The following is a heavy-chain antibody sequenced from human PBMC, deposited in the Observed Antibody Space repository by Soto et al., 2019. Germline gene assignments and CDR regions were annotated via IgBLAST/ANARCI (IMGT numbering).Heavy chain of an antibody. V-gene: IGHV3-11*01. D-gene: IGHD5-18*01. J-gene: IGHJ4*02. Sequence: PGGSLRLSCAASGFTFSDYYMSWIRQAPGKGLEWVSYISSSGSTIYYADSVKGRFTISRDNAKNSLYLQMNSLRAEDTTVYYCAREQQLWGEYYFDYWGQGTLVTVSS. CDR2: ISSSGSTI. CDR3: AREQQLWGEYYFDY. CDR1: GFTFSDYY.